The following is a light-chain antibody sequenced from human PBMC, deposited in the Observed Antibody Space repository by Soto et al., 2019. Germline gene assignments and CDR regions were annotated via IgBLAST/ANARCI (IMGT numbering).Light chain of an antibody. J-gene: IGKJ5*01. CDR3: QQRGSWPPSIT. CDR2: DAS. V-gene: IGKV3-11*01. Sequence: EDVLTQSPATLSLYPGDRATLSCRASQSVSHALAWYQQKPGQAPRLLIHDASSRATGIPARFSGSGSETDFTLTISSLEPEDFAVYYCQQRGSWPPSITFGQGTRLEIK. CDR1: QSVSHA.